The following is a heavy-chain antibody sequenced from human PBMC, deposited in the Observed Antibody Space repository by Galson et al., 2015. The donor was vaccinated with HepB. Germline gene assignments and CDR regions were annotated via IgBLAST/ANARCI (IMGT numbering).Heavy chain of an antibody. Sequence: SLRLSCAASGFTFTSYSMHWVRQAPGKGLDWVAVISYDGNIKYYADSVKGRFTISRDNSKDTLYQQMNSLRTEDTAVYYCCSSRRTGPRGRHLDYWGQGTLVTVPS. CDR3: CSSRRTGPRGRHLDY. D-gene: IGHD2-15*01. CDR1: GFTFTSYS. J-gene: IGHJ4*02. V-gene: IGHV3-30-3*01. CDR2: ISYDGNIK.